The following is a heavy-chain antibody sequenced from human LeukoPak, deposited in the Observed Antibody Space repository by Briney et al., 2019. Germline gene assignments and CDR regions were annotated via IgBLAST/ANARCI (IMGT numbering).Heavy chain of an antibody. CDR2: INPYSGGT. V-gene: IGHV1-2*02. D-gene: IGHD2-2*01. Sequence: ASVKVSCKASEYTFTDYYIHWVRQAPGQGLEWMGWINPYSGGTGYPQKFQGRVTMTRDTSITTAYMKLSSLRSEDTAVYYCARVWVGYCSSTSCYALDYWGQGTLVTVSS. J-gene: IGHJ4*02. CDR3: ARVWVGYCSSTSCYALDY. CDR1: EYTFTDYY.